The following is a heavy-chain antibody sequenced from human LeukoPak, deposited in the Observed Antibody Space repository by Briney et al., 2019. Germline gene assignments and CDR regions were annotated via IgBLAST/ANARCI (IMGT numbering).Heavy chain of an antibody. CDR1: GLSVSSNF. D-gene: IGHD6-13*01. CDR2: ISWNSGSI. V-gene: IGHV3-9*01. Sequence: GGSLRLSCAATGLSVSSNFMSWVRQAPGKGLEWVSGISWNSGSIGYADSVKGRFTISRDNAKNSLYMQMNSLRAEDTALYYCAKATGAIVGSTDSIDYWGQGTLVTVSS. J-gene: IGHJ4*02. CDR3: AKATGAIVGSTDSIDY.